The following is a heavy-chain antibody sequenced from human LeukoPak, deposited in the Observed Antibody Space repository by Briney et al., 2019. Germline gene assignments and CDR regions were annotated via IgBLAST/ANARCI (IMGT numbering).Heavy chain of an antibody. CDR3: ARRGQYYDILTGYTDAFDI. Sequence: PGESLKISCKGSGYSFTSYWIGWVRQMPGKGLELMGIIYPGDSDTRYSPSFQGQVTISADKSISTAYLQWSSLKASDTAMYYCARRGQYYDILTGYTDAFDIWGQGTMVTVSS. J-gene: IGHJ3*02. CDR2: IYPGDSDT. D-gene: IGHD3-9*01. V-gene: IGHV5-51*03. CDR1: GYSFTSYW.